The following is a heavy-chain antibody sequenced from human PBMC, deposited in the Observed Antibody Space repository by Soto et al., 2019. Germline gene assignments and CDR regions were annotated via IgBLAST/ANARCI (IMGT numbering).Heavy chain of an antibody. J-gene: IGHJ5*02. CDR3: ASLVRGVIIKGNWFDP. V-gene: IGHV3-7*01. CDR1: GFTFSSYW. CDR2: IKQDGSEQ. Sequence: GGSLRLSCAASGFTFSSYWMSWVRQAPGKGLEWVANIKQDGSEQYYVDSVKARFTISRDNAKNSLYLQMNSLRAEDTAVYYCASLVRGVIIKGNWFDPWGQGTLVTVSS. D-gene: IGHD3-10*01.